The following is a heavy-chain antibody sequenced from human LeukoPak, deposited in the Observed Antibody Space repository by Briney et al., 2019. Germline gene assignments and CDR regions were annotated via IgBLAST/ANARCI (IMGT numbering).Heavy chain of an antibody. V-gene: IGHV6-1*01. CDR1: GDSVSSNSVT. D-gene: IGHD2-2*01. J-gene: IGHJ5*02. CDR3: ARRLTQYDCFDP. CDR2: TYYRSTWYN. Sequence: SQTLSLTCAISGDSVSSNSVTWNWIRQSPSRGFEWLGRTYYRSTWYNDYAVSVRGRITVNPDTSKNQFSLHLNPVTPEDTAVYYCARRLTQYDCFDPWGQGILVTVSS.